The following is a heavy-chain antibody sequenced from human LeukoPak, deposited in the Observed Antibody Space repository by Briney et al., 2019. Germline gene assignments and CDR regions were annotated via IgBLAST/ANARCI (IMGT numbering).Heavy chain of an antibody. CDR2: MNPNSGNT. J-gene: IGHJ3*02. CDR1: GYTFTSYD. V-gene: IGHV1-8*01. D-gene: IGHD3-22*01. CDR3: ARDPVEIHYYYDSSSDDAFDI. Sequence: GASVKVSCKASGYTFTSYDINWVRQATGQGLEWMGWMNPNSGNTGYAQKFQGRVTMTRNTSISTAYMELSSLRSEDTAVYYCARDPVEIHYYYDSSSDDAFDIWGQGTMVTVSS.